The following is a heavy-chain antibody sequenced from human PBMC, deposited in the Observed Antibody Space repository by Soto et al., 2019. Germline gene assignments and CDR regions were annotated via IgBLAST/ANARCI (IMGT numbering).Heavy chain of an antibody. J-gene: IGHJ4*02. D-gene: IGHD1-26*01. CDR2: IWYDASNK. V-gene: IGHV3-33*01. Sequence: VQLVESGGGVVQPGRSLRLSCAASGFTFSTYGMYWVRQAPGKGLEWVAVIWYDASNKYYADSVKGRFTISRDNSENTRYLQMNSLRAEDRAVYYCARGRVDGGELDLWGQGTLVTVSS. CDR3: ARGRVDGGELDL. CDR1: GFTFSTYG.